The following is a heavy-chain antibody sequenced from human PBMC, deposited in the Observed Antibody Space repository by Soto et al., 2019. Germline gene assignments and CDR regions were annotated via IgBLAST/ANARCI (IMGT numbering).Heavy chain of an antibody. CDR3: ARPGRSSTSCPNWFDP. J-gene: IGHJ5*02. D-gene: IGHD2-2*01. Sequence: QVQLQQWGAGLLKPSETLSLTCAVYGGSFSGYYWSWIRQPPGKGLEWIGEINHSGSTNYNPSLKSRVTISVDTSKNQFCLKLSSVTAADTAVYYCARPGRSSTSCPNWFDPWGQGTLITVPS. CDR1: GGSFSGYY. V-gene: IGHV4-34*01. CDR2: INHSGST.